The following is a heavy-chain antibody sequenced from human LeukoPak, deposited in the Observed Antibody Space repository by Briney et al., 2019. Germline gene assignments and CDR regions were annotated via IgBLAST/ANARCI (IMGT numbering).Heavy chain of an antibody. D-gene: IGHD6-19*01. J-gene: IGHJ3*02. V-gene: IGHV1-8*03. CDR1: GYTFTSYD. Sequence: RASVKVSCKASGYTFTSYDINWVRQATGQGLEWMGWMNPNSGNTGYAQKFQGRVTITRNTSISTAYMELSSLRSEDTAVYYCARGPAYSSGWDLGERGDAFDIWGQGTMVTVSS. CDR3: ARGPAYSSGWDLGERGDAFDI. CDR2: MNPNSGNT.